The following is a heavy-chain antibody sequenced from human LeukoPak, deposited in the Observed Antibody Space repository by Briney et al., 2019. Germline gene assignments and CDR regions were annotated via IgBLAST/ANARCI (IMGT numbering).Heavy chain of an antibody. V-gene: IGHV3-53*01. D-gene: IGHD4-17*01. Sequence: GGSLRLSCAASGFTVSNNYMSWVRQAPGKGLEWLSVKYIDENDGKTSYAASVKGRFTISRDNSKNTLYLQMNTLTAEDTAVYYCAKSPVRSAFDIWGQGTMVTVSS. CDR2: KYIDENDGKT. CDR1: GFTVSNNY. J-gene: IGHJ3*02. CDR3: AKSPVRSAFDI.